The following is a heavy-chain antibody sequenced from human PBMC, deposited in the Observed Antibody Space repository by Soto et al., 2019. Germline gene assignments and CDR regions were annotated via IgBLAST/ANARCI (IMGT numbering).Heavy chain of an antibody. CDR3: ARDLGGSSWYAGNSRWFDP. Sequence: QVQLVESGGGLVKPGGSLRLSCAASGFTFSDYYMSWIRQAPGKGLEWVSYISSSSSYTNYADSVKGRFTISRDNAKNSLYLQMNSLRAEDTAVYYCARDLGGSSWYAGNSRWFDPWGQGTLVTVSS. CDR1: GFTFSDYY. J-gene: IGHJ5*02. CDR2: ISSSSSYT. D-gene: IGHD6-13*01. V-gene: IGHV3-11*06.